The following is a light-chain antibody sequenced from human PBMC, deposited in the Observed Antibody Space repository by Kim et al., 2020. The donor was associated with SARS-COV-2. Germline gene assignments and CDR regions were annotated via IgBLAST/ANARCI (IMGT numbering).Light chain of an antibody. CDR2: AAS. J-gene: IGKJ3*01. Sequence: LSAAVGDRVTITCLTTQSISSHLNWYQQKPGRAPKLLISAASTLQGGVPSRFSGSGSETDFTLTISSLQPEDFATYFCQQSYITPFTFGPGTKVDIK. V-gene: IGKV1-39*01. CDR3: QQSYITPFT. CDR1: QSISSH.